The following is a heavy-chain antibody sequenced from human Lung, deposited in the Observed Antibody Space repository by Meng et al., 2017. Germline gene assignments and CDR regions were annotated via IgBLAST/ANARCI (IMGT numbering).Heavy chain of an antibody. D-gene: IGHD3-10*01. V-gene: IGHV4-31*03. J-gene: IGHJ5*02. CDR2: IYYTGST. CDR3: ARGGIITTMVPRWFDP. CDR1: GDSISSGDHY. Sequence: QVQLQESGPGLVKPSQTLSLTCTVSGDSISSGDHYWNWIRQHSGKGLEYIGSIYYTGSTHYSPSLQSRVTISVDTSKNQFSLQLSSVTAADTALYYCARGGIITTMVPRWFDPWGQGTLVTVSS.